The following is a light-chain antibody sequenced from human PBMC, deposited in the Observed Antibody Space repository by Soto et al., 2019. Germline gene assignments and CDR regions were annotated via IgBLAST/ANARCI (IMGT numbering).Light chain of an antibody. J-gene: IGKJ2*01. Sequence: EIVRTQSPATLYVSPGERASLSCRASQSVSSNLAWYQQKPGQAPRLLMYGASTRATGIPARFRGSVSGTEFTLTFSSLQSEDFAVYYCQQYNNWPYTFGQGTKLEIQ. CDR2: GAS. CDR1: QSVSSN. V-gene: IGKV3-15*01. CDR3: QQYNNWPYT.